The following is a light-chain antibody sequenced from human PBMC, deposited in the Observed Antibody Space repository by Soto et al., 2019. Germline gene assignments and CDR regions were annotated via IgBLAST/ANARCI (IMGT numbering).Light chain of an antibody. CDR3: SSYTSSSTGV. Sequence: QSVLTQPASVSGSPGQSITISCTGTSSDVGGYNYVSWYQQHPGKAPKLMIYEVSNRPSGVSNRFSGSKSGNTASLTISGLQAGDEADYYCSSYTSSSTGVFGGGTKVTVL. CDR1: SSDVGGYNY. J-gene: IGLJ3*02. V-gene: IGLV2-14*01. CDR2: EVS.